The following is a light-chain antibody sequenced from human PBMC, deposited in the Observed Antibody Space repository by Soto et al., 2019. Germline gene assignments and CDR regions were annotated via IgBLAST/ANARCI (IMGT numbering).Light chain of an antibody. CDR1: SSDISIYNY. CDR2: EVS. Sequence: QSALTQPASVSGSPGQSITISCTGTSSDISIYNYVSWYQQHPGKAPKLIIYEVSNRPSGISNRFSGAKSGNTASLTISGLQGEYEADYYCCSYTSSNNYVFGAGTKVTVL. V-gene: IGLV2-14*01. CDR3: CSYTSSNNYV. J-gene: IGLJ1*01.